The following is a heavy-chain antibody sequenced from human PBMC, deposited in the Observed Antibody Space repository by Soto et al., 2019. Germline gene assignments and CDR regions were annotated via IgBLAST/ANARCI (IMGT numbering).Heavy chain of an antibody. D-gene: IGHD6-19*01. V-gene: IGHV3-23*01. CDR2: ITGSGAST. J-gene: IGHJ4*02. CDR3: AKGYNSGWSHFDY. Sequence: PGGSLRPSWAASGFTFSSYAMIWVRQAPGKGLEWVSVITGSGASTYYADSVKGRFTISRDNSKNTLNLQMNSLRAEDTAVYYCAKGYNSGWSHFDYWGQGTLVTVSS. CDR1: GFTFSSYA.